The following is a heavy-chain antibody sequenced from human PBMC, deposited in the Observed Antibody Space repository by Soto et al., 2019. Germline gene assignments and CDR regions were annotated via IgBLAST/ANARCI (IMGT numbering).Heavy chain of an antibody. V-gene: IGHV1-18*01. CDR3: AREGGVGRIVDY. D-gene: IGHD2-15*01. CDR1: GYSFTSYG. Sequence: QVQLVQSGAEVKKPGASVKVSCKASGYSFTSYGIIWVRQVPGQGLEWMGWISTYNGNTKYAQVFQGRVTLTTDTSSTIAHRELRSLSGDDTAVYYCAREGGVGRIVDYWGQGTLFTVSS. CDR2: ISTYNGNT. J-gene: IGHJ4*02.